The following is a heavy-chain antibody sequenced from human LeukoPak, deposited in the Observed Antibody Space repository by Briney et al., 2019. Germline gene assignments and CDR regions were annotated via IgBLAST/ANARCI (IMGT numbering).Heavy chain of an antibody. Sequence: SETLSLTCTVSGGAISSGAIYWSWIRQPPGKGLEWIGYIYYSGSTYYNPSLKSRVTISVDTSKDQFSLKLSSVTAADTAVYYCARERNSGDHGSASDVWGGGPLASVSS. CDR2: IYYSGST. J-gene: IGHJ3*01. V-gene: IGHV4-30-4*01. CDR3: ARERNSGDHGSASDV. D-gene: IGHD5-12*01. CDR1: GGAISSGAIY.